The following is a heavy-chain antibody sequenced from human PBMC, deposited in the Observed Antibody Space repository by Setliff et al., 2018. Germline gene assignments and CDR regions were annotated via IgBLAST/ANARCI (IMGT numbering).Heavy chain of an antibody. Sequence: SETLSLTCTVSGDSISSGDYFWSWIRQPPGKGLEWIAYIYHSGSAYYNPSLKSRVTISVDTSKDQFSLKLSSVTAADTAVYYCARGYYDILTGYYIGYWGQGTLVTVSS. CDR3: ARGYYDILTGYYIGY. CDR2: IYHSGSA. J-gene: IGHJ4*02. D-gene: IGHD3-9*01. CDR1: GDSISSGDYF. V-gene: IGHV4-30-4*08.